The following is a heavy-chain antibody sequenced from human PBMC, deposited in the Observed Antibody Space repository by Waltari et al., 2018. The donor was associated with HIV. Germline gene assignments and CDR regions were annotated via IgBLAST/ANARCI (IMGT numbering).Heavy chain of an antibody. Sequence: QLQLQESGPGLVKPSETLSLTCTVSGGSISRSTYYWAWVRQPPGKGLEWLGNLYYSGSTYYHPSLKSRVTISGDTAKNQFSLKRSSVTAVDTAVYYCTRLSIVVVTAIDFWGQGTLVTVSS. CDR2: LYYSGST. D-gene: IGHD2-21*02. V-gene: IGHV4-39*01. J-gene: IGHJ4*02. CDR1: GGSISRSTYY. CDR3: TRLSIVVVTAIDF.